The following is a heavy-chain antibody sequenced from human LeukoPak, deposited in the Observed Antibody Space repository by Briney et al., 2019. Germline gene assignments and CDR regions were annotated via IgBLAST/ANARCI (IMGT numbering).Heavy chain of an antibody. CDR1: GFNFSTYG. CDR2: IWYDGSIK. D-gene: IGHD6-13*01. V-gene: IGHV3-33*01. CDR3: ARGQQLVKTD. J-gene: IGHJ4*02. Sequence: TGGSLRLSCAASGFNFSTYGIHWVRQAPGKGLEWVAVIWYDGSIKNYADSVKGRFTISRDNSKNTVYLQMDSPRAEDTALYYCARGQQLVKTDWGQGTLVTVSS.